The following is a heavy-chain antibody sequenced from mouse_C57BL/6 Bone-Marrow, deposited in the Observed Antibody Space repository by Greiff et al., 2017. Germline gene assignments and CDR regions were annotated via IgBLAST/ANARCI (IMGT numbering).Heavy chain of an antibody. CDR2: INPNNGGT. V-gene: IGHV1-26*01. J-gene: IGHJ4*01. Sequence: EVQLQQPGAELVKPGASVKISCKASGYTFTDYYMNWVKQSHGKSLEWIGDINPNNGGTSYNQKFKGKATLTVDKSSSTAYMELRSLTSEDSAVYYCARGHYYAMDYWGQGTSVTVSS. CDR1: GYTFTDYY. CDR3: ARGHYYAMDY.